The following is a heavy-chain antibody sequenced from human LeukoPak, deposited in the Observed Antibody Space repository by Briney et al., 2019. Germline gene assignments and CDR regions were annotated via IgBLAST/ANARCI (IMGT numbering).Heavy chain of an antibody. D-gene: IGHD3-10*01. CDR1: GFTFSSYA. CDR3: VTDRRGILVRGTTFDY. CDR2: ISSNGGST. V-gene: IGHV3-64D*06. Sequence: GGSLRLSCSASGFTFSSYAMHWVRQAPGKGLEYVSAISSNGGSTYYADSVKGRFTISRDNSKNTLYLQMSSLRAEDTAVYYCVTDRRGILVRGTTFDYWGQGTLVTVSS. J-gene: IGHJ4*02.